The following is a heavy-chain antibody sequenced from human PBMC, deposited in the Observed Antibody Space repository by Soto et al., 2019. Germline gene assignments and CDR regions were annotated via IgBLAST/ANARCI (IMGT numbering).Heavy chain of an antibody. D-gene: IGHD3-22*01. Sequence: ASVKVSCKASGYTFTSYGISWVRQAPGQGLEWMGWISAYNGNTNYAQKLQGRVTMTTDTSTSTAYMELRRLRSDDTAVYYCARDTYSYDSSFHADGVRVDYRGQGTLGTVSS. CDR3: ARDTYSYDSSFHADGVRVDY. CDR2: ISAYNGNT. J-gene: IGHJ4*02. V-gene: IGHV1-18*01. CDR1: GYTFTSYG.